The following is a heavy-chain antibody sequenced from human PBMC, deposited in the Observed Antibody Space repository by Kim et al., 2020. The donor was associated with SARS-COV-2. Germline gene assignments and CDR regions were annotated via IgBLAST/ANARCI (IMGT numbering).Heavy chain of an antibody. CDR3: ARDGAMDV. J-gene: IGHJ6*02. V-gene: IGHV3-48*02. D-gene: IGHD3-10*01. CDR2: NTI. Sequence: NTIYYADSVQGRFSISRDNAENSLSLLMNSLRDEDTGVYFCARDGAMDVWGQGATVTVSS.